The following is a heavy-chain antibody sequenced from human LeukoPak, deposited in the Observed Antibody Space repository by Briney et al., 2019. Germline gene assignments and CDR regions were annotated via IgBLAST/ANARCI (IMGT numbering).Heavy chain of an antibody. CDR1: GFTFSSYA. V-gene: IGHV3-23*01. Sequence: GGSLRLSRAASGFTFSSYAMSWVRQAPGKGLEWVSAISGSGGSTYYADSVKGRFTISRDNSKNTLYLQMNSLRVEDTAVYYCAKGDSSSWYGIDFDYWGQGTLVTVSS. D-gene: IGHD6-13*01. CDR3: AKGDSSSWYGIDFDY. CDR2: ISGSGGST. J-gene: IGHJ4*02.